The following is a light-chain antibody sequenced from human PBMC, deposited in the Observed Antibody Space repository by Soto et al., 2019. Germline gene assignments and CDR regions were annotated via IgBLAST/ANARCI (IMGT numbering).Light chain of an antibody. Sequence: DIQMTQSPSSLSASVGDSVTITRRANQRIGSYVNWYQQKPGKAPKLLIYAATNLEEGVPSRFSGSGSGTDFSLSVSGLQPEDFATYYCQQSYSIPVWTFGHGTKVDIK. CDR2: AAT. CDR3: QQSYSIPVWT. J-gene: IGKJ1*01. CDR1: QRIGSY. V-gene: IGKV1-39*01.